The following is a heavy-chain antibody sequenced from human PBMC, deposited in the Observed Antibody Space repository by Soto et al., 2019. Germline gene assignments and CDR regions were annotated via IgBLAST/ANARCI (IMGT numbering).Heavy chain of an antibody. CDR3: ARTSRFDC. Sequence: SETLSLTCAVYCGSFSSYYWSWIRQPPGKGLEWIGEINHSGSTNYNPSLKSRVTMSVDTSKNQFSLKLSSVTAADTAVYYCARTSRFDCWGQGTLVTAPQ. J-gene: IGHJ4*02. V-gene: IGHV4-34*01. D-gene: IGHD6-6*01. CDR1: CGSFSSYY. CDR2: INHSGST.